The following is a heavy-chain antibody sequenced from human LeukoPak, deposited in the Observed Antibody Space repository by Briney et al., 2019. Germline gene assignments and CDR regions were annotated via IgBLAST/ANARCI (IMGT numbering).Heavy chain of an antibody. CDR2: IKSKTDGGTT. Sequence: GGSLRLSCAASGFTFSNAWMSWVRQAPGKGLEWVGRIKSKTDGGTTDYAAPVKGRFTISRDDSKNTLYLQMNSLKTEDTAVYYCTTEDIGSGWYGAFDYWGQGTLVTVSS. CDR3: TTEDIGSGWYGAFDY. J-gene: IGHJ4*02. CDR1: GFTFSNAW. V-gene: IGHV3-15*01. D-gene: IGHD6-19*01.